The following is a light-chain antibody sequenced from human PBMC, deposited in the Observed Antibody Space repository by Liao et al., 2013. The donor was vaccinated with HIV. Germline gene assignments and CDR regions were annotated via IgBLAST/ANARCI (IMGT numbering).Light chain of an antibody. CDR1: ALPKQY. Sequence: SYELTQPSSVSVSPGQTARITCSGDALPKQYAYWYQQKPGQAPVLVIYKDSERPSGIPERFSGSSSGTVVTLLISGVQAEDEADYYCQSGDNSGNYYVVFGGGTKLTVL. CDR3: QSGDNSGNYYVV. V-gene: IGLV3-25*03. J-gene: IGLJ2*01. CDR2: KDS.